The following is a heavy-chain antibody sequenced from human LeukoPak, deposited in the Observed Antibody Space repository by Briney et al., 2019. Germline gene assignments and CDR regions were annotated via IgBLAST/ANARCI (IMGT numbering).Heavy chain of an antibody. CDR2: ISSSSSTI. CDR3: SKDLTSDFGGDLDP. Sequence: GGSLRLSCAASGFTFSSYSMNWVRQAPGKGLEWVSYISSSSSTIYYADSVKGRFTISRDNAKNSLYLQMNSLRVEDAAVYYCSKDLTSDFGGDLDPWGQGTLVTVSS. J-gene: IGHJ5*02. CDR1: GFTFSSYS. V-gene: IGHV3-48*04. D-gene: IGHD3-10*01.